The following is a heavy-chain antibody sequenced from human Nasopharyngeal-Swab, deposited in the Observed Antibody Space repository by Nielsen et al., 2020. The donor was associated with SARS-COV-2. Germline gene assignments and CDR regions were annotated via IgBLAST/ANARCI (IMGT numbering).Heavy chain of an antibody. CDR2: MYYSGSP. D-gene: IGHD4/OR15-4a*01. CDR3: ARDESDYGLLDY. V-gene: IGHV4-31*03. Sequence: SETLSLTCTVSGGSISSGGHYWTWIRQHPGKGLEWIGYMYYSGSPYYNPSLESRVTISVDTSKNQFSLKLSSATAADTAVYYCARDESDYGLLDYWGQGTPVTVSS. J-gene: IGHJ4*02. CDR1: GGSISSGGHY.